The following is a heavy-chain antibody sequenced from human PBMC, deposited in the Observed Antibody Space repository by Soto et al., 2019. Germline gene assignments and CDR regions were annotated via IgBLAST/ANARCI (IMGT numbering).Heavy chain of an antibody. CDR1: GFTFSGYA. Sequence: GGQLRLSFATSGFTFSGYAMSWIRQAPGQRLEWVSAISGSGGTTYYADSVKRRFTISGDNSKNTLYLQMNSLRAEDTAVYYCAKDRAYYDFWSGYYIGYSMDVWGQGTTVTVS. CDR2: ISGSGGTT. J-gene: IGHJ6*02. CDR3: AKDRAYYDFWSGYYIGYSMDV. V-gene: IGHV3-23*01. D-gene: IGHD3-3*01.